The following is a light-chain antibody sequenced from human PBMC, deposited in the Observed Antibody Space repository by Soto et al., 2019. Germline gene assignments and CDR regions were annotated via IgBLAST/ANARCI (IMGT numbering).Light chain of an antibody. Sequence: QLVLTQSPSASASLGASVKLTCTLSSGHNSYAIAWHQQQPEKGPRYLMKLNSDGSHTKADGIPDRFSGSSSGAERYLTISSLQSEDEADYYCQTWGTGTGVFGGGTKLTVL. J-gene: IGLJ3*02. CDR3: QTWGTGTGV. CDR2: LNSDGSH. V-gene: IGLV4-69*01. CDR1: SGHNSYA.